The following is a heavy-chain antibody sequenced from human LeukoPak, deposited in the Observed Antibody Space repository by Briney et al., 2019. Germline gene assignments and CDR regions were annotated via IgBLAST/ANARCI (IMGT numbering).Heavy chain of an antibody. J-gene: IGHJ4*02. CDR2: INHSGST. CDR1: GGSLSGYY. CDR3: ARVRGTYYYDSSGPSPYYFDY. V-gene: IGHV4-34*01. Sequence: PSETLSLTCAVYGGSLSGYYWSWIRQPPGKGLEWIGEINHSGSTNYNPSLKSRVTISVDTSKNQFSLKLSSVTAADTAVYYCARVRGTYYYDSSGPSPYYFDYWGQGTLVTVSS. D-gene: IGHD3-22*01.